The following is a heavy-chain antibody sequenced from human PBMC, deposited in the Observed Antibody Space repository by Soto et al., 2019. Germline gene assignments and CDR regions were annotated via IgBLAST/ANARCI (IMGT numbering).Heavy chain of an antibody. J-gene: IGHJ6*03. CDR2: IGGRGVTP. Sequence: GSLRLSCAASGFTFSSYAMSWVRQAPGKGLEWVSAIGGRGVTPLYADSVKGRFTISRDNSKNTLYLQMNSLRAEDTAVYYCARDKYRPLFGYMDVWGKGTTVTVSS. D-gene: IGHD2-21*01. V-gene: IGHV3-23*01. CDR1: GFTFSSYA. CDR3: ARDKYRPLFGYMDV.